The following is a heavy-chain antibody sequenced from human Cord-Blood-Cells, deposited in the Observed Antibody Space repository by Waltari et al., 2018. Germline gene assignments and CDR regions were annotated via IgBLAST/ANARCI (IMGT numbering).Heavy chain of an antibody. CDR1: GYTFTGYY. CDR3: ARAPEYSSSSVDY. D-gene: IGHD6-6*01. J-gene: IGHJ4*02. Sequence: QVQLVQSGAEVKKPGASVKVSCKASGYTFTGYYMHWVRQAPGQGLEWMGWINPNSGGTNYAQKFLGRVNMTRDTSISTAYMDLSRLRSDDPAVYYCARAPEYSSSSVDYWGQGTLVTVSS. V-gene: IGHV1-2*02. CDR2: INPNSGGT.